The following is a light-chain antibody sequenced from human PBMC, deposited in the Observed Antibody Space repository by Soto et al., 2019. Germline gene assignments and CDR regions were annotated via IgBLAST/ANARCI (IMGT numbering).Light chain of an antibody. Sequence: EIVMTQSPATLSVSPGARATLSCRASQSVGSHLAWYQQRPGQAPRLLIDGASTRATGIPARFSGSGSGTDFTLTINRLEPEDFALYYCQQYGDSGWTFGQGTKVDIK. CDR2: GAS. J-gene: IGKJ1*01. CDR1: QSVGSH. CDR3: QQYGDSGWT. V-gene: IGKV3-15*01.